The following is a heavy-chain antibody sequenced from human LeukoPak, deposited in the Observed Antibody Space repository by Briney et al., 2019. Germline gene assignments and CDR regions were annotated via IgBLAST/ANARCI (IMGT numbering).Heavy chain of an antibody. V-gene: IGHV5-51*01. CDR1: GCSITTYW. D-gene: IGHD2-2*01. Sequence: GESLKISCRGSGCSITTYWIGWVRQMPGKGLEWMGIIYPGDSDTRYSPSFQGQVTMSADKTTNTAYLQWSRQKTALRAMYYCARRQGCSSTSCPPDSWGQGTLVTVSS. J-gene: IGHJ4*02. CDR2: IYPGDSDT. CDR3: ARRQGCSSTSCPPDS.